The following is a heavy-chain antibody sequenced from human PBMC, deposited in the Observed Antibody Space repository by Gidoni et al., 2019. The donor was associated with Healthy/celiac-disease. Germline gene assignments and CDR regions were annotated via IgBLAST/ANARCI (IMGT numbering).Heavy chain of an antibody. CDR2: ISGSGGST. V-gene: IGHV3-23*01. Sequence: EVQLLESGGGLVQPGGSLRLSCAASGFTFSGYAMRWVRQAPGKGLEWGAAISGSGGSTYYADSVKGRFTISRDNSKNTLYLQMNSLRAEDTAVYYCAKDSGQQLVSFDYWGQGTLVTVSS. J-gene: IGHJ4*02. CDR1: GFTFSGYA. D-gene: IGHD6-13*01. CDR3: AKDSGQQLVSFDY.